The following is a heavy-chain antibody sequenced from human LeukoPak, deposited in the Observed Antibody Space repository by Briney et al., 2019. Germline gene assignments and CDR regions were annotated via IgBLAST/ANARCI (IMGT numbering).Heavy chain of an antibody. CDR1: GFTFSSYS. D-gene: IGHD5-18*01. J-gene: IGHJ4*02. V-gene: IGHV3-21*01. CDR3: ARTLGGYSYGFDY. Sequence: GGSLRLSCAASGFTFSSYSMNWVRQAPGKGLEWVSSISSSSYTYYADSVKGRFTISRDNAKNSLYLQMNSLRAEDTAVYYCARTLGGYSYGFDYWGQGTLVTVSS. CDR2: ISSSSYT.